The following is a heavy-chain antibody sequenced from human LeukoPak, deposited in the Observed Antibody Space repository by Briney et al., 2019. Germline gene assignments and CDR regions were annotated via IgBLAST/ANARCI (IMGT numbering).Heavy chain of an antibody. CDR2: IYPGDSDT. Sequence: EESLKISCEGSGYSFTSYWIGWVRQMPGKGLEWMGIIYPGDSDTRYSPSFQGQVTISADKSISTAYLQWSSLKASDTAMYYCARVLTGSWRALDYWGQGTLVTVSS. CDR1: GYSFTSYW. V-gene: IGHV5-51*01. J-gene: IGHJ4*02. D-gene: IGHD1-20*01. CDR3: ARVLTGSWRALDY.